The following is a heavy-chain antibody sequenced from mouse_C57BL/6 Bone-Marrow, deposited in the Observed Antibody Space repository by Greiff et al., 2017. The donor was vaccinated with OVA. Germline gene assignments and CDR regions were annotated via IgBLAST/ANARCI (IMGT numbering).Heavy chain of an antibody. D-gene: IGHD3-3*01. CDR3: TGEGTDWYFDV. CDR2: IRLKSDNYAT. J-gene: IGHJ1*03. V-gene: IGHV6-3*01. CDR1: GFTFSNYW. Sequence: EVQLVESGGGLVQPGGSMKLSCVASGFTFSNYWMNWVRQSPEKGLEWVAQIRLKSDNYATHYAESVKGRFTISRDDSKSSVYLQMNNLRAEDTGIYYCTGEGTDWYFDVWGTGTTVTVSS.